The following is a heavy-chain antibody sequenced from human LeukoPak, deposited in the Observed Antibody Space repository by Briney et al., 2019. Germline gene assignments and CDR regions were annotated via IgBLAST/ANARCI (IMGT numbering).Heavy chain of an antibody. CDR3: ATDDEYSSSWYAFDI. CDR1: GFTFSSYG. Sequence: GSLRLSCAASGFTFSSYGMHWVRQAPGKGLEWVAVISYDGSNKYYADSVKGRFTISRDNSKNTLYLQMNSLRAEDTAVYYCATDDEYSSSWYAFDIWGQGTMVTVSS. V-gene: IGHV3-30*03. J-gene: IGHJ3*02. CDR2: ISYDGSNK. D-gene: IGHD6-13*01.